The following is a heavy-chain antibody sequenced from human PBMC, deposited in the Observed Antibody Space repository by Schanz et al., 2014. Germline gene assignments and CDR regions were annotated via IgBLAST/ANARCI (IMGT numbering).Heavy chain of an antibody. D-gene: IGHD1-1*01. CDR2: ISGDHRNT. CDR3: ARDRRNADLDY. CDR1: GFTFSTHA. J-gene: IGHJ4*02. V-gene: IGHV3-23*04. Sequence: EVKMVESGGGLVKPGGSLRLSCAASGFTFSTHAMSWVRQAPGKGLEWVSSISGDHRNTFYADSVKGRFTISRDNAKNSLYLEMNSLRAEDTALYYCARDRRNADLDYWGQGTLVTVSS.